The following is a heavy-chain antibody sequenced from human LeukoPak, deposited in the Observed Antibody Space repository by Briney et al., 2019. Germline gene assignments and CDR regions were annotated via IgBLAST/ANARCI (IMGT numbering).Heavy chain of an antibody. Sequence: PGGSLRLSCAASGFTFSNYAMSWVRQAPGKGLEWVSGISGSGGSTHYADSVKGRFTISRDNSKNTLYLQMNSLRAEDTAVYYCARDRGEVVAATSYWGQGTLVTVSS. V-gene: IGHV3-23*01. J-gene: IGHJ4*02. CDR1: GFTFSNYA. CDR2: ISGSGGST. CDR3: ARDRGEVVAATSY. D-gene: IGHD2-15*01.